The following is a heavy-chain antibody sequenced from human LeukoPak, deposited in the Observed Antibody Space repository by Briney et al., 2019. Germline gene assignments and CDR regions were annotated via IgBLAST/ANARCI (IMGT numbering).Heavy chain of an antibody. V-gene: IGHV4-59*08. D-gene: IGHD1-14*01. CDR3: ARRKVYMGIDY. CDR2: ISDSGST. CDR1: GGSLSSYF. Sequence: SETLSLTCTVSGGSLSSYFWTWIRQSPGKGLEWIGYISDSGSTNYNPSLTSRVTISVDRSKNQFSLELRSVTAADTAVYYCARRKVYMGIDYWGQGALVTVSS. J-gene: IGHJ4*02.